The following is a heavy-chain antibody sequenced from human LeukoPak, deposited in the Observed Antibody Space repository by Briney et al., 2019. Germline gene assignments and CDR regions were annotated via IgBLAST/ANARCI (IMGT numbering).Heavy chain of an antibody. CDR2: ISYDGSNK. CDR1: GFTFSSYG. CDR3: ARAPSGYSYGHPYYFDY. Sequence: PGGSLRLSCAASGFTFSSYGMHWVRQAPGKGLEWVAVISYDGSNKYYADSMKGRFTISRDNSKNTLYLQMSSLIAEDTAVYYCARAPSGYSYGHPYYFDYWGQGTLVTVSS. V-gene: IGHV3-30*03. J-gene: IGHJ4*02. D-gene: IGHD5-18*01.